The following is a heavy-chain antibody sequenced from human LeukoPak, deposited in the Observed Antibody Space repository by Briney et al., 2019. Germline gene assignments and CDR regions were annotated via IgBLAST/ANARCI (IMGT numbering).Heavy chain of an antibody. Sequence: GASVMVSCKTSGGTFRNYGLNWVRQAPGRGLEWMGGFIPILGTPKYAQNLQGRVTITADESTSTGYMELSSLRYEDTAVYYCARGLYCSRSTSCYDYGMDVWGQGTTVTVSS. D-gene: IGHD2-2*01. CDR3: ARGLYCSRSTSCYDYGMDV. CDR1: GGTFRNYG. V-gene: IGHV1-69*13. CDR2: FIPILGTP. J-gene: IGHJ6*02.